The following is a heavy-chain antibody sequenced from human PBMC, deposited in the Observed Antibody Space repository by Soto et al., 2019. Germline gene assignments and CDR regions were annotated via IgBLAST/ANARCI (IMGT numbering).Heavy chain of an antibody. CDR1: GFTFSSYG. Sequence: PGGSLRLSCAASGFTFSSYGMHWVRQAPGKGLEWVAVIWYDGSNKYYADSVKGRFTISRDNSKNTLYLQMNSLRAEDTAVYYCARDGLYDSSGYYLPFDYWGQGTLVTVYS. V-gene: IGHV3-33*01. D-gene: IGHD3-22*01. J-gene: IGHJ4*02. CDR2: IWYDGSNK. CDR3: ARDGLYDSSGYYLPFDY.